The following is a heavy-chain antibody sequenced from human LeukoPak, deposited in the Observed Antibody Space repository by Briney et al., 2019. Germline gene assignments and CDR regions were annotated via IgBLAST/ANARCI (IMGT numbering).Heavy chain of an antibody. Sequence: PSETLSLTCAGYGGSFSGYYWSWIRQPPGKRLEWIGEINHSGSTNYNPSLKSRVTISVDTSKNQFSLKLSSVTAADTAVYYCAREGNYGDYRVTGYYYYMDVWGKGTMVTVSS. CDR3: AREGNYGDYRVTGYYYYMDV. CDR2: INHSGST. V-gene: IGHV4-34*01. J-gene: IGHJ6*03. CDR1: GGSFSGYY. D-gene: IGHD4-17*01.